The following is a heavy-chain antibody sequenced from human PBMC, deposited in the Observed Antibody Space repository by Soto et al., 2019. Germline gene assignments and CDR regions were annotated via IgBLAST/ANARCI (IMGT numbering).Heavy chain of an antibody. CDR3: VRYDRINMKPYSPEGFHI. CDR1: GDSISSSNSH. CDR2: VYYGGTIFYSGNI. D-gene: IGHD3-3*02. J-gene: IGHJ3*02. Sequence: SETLSLTCTVSGDSISSSNSHWGWTRQPPGKGLEYIGSVYYGGTIFYSGNIYYNPSLKSRVTISVDTSKNQFSLRLSSVTAADTGVYYCVRYDRINMKPYSPEGFHIWGQGTMVTVSS. V-gene: IGHV4-39*01.